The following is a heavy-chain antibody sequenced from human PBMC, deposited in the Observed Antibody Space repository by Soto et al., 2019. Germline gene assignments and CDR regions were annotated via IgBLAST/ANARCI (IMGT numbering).Heavy chain of an antibody. J-gene: IGHJ4*02. D-gene: IGHD3-16*01. CDR1: GCTVSSSGNY. CDR3: GRITSQGDYAY. Sequence: SDTLSLTFTVSGCTVSSSGNYWGWILQPPGKGLEWIGSIYYSGSTYYNPSLKGRVTISVDTSKNQFSLKLSSVTAADTAVYYCGRITSQGDYAYWGQGTLVTAS. V-gene: IGHV4-39*01. CDR2: IYYSGST.